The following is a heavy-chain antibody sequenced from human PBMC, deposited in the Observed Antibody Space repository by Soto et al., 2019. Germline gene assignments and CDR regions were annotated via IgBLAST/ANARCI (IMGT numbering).Heavy chain of an antibody. Sequence: SETLSLTCTVSDGSISSYYWSWIRQPPGKGLEWIGYIYYSASTKYSPSLKSRVTISVDTSKNQFSLNLSSVTAADTAVYYCARHLPYCGGDCYSLDYWGQGTLVTVSS. D-gene: IGHD2-21*02. CDR1: DGSISSYY. CDR2: IYYSAST. J-gene: IGHJ4*02. V-gene: IGHV4-59*08. CDR3: ARHLPYCGGDCYSLDY.